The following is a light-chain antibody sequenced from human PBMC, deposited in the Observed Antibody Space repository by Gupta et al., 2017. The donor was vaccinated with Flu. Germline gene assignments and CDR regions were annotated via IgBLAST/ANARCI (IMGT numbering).Light chain of an antibody. Sequence: ISCTGASSDVGGYNYVSWYQQHPGKAPKLMIYDVSKRPSGVPDRFSGSKSGNTASLTISGLQAEDEADYYCCSYAGSWVFGGGTKLTVL. CDR3: CSYAGSWV. CDR1: SSDVGGYNY. CDR2: DVS. V-gene: IGLV2-11*01. J-gene: IGLJ3*02.